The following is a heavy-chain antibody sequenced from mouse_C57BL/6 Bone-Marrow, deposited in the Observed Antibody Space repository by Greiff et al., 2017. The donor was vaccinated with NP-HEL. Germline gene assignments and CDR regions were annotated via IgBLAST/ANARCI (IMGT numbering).Heavy chain of an antibody. D-gene: IGHD2-1*01. J-gene: IGHJ3*01. CDR3: ARCGYGNLPWFAY. Sequence: VKLQESGAELVKPGASVKISCKASGYAFSSYWMNWVKQRPGKGLEWIGQIYPGDGDTNYNGKFKGKATLTADKSSSTAYMQLSSLTSEDSAVYFCARCGYGNLPWFAYWGQGTLVTVSA. CDR1: GYAFSSYW. V-gene: IGHV1-80*01. CDR2: IYPGDGDT.